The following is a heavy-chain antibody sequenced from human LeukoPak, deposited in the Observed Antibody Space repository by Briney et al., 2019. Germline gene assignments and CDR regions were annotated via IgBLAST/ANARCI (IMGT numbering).Heavy chain of an antibody. CDR3: AREILQESDAFDI. Sequence: ASVKVSCKASGYTFSSYGISWVRQAPGQGLEWMGWISAYNGNTNYAQKLQGRVTMTTDTSTRTAYMELRSLRSDDTAVYYCAREILQESDAFDIWGQGTMVTVSS. CDR2: ISAYNGNT. J-gene: IGHJ3*02. D-gene: IGHD2-21*02. V-gene: IGHV1-18*01. CDR1: GYTFSSYG.